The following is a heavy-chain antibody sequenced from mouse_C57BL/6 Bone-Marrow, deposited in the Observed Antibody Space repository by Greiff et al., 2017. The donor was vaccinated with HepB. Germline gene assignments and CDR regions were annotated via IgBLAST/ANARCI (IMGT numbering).Heavy chain of an antibody. CDR1: GFNIKDDY. V-gene: IGHV14-4*01. CDR2: IDPENGDT. J-gene: IGHJ2*01. Sequence: VQLKQSGAELVRPGASVKLSCTASGFNIKDDYMHWVKQRPEQGLEWIGWIDPENGDTEYASKSQGKATITADTSSNTAYLQLSSLTSEDTAVYYCTTKGFDYWGQGTTLTVSS. CDR3: TTKGFDY.